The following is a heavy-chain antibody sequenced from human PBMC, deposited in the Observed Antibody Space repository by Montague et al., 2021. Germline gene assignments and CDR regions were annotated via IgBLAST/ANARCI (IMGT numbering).Heavy chain of an antibody. CDR3: ARAFGEPPPPFYFYMDV. Sequence: TLSLTCTVSGGSISSGGYYWSWIRQHPGKGLEWIGYIYYSGSTYYNPSLKSRVTMSIDTSENHFSLKLSSVTAADTAVYYCARAFGEPPPPFYFYMDVWGKGTTVSVSS. D-gene: IGHD3-10*01. CDR1: GGSISSGGYY. J-gene: IGHJ6*03. V-gene: IGHV4-31*03. CDR2: IYYSGST.